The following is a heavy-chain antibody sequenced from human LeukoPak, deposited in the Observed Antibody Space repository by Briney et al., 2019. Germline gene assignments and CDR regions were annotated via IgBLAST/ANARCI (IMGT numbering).Heavy chain of an antibody. CDR2: ICTSSSAI. D-gene: IGHD1-26*01. J-gene: IGHJ3*02. Sequence: GGSLRLSCAGSGFTFGSYAINWVRRAPGKGLEWGSAICTSSSAIYYADSVKGRFATSRDDSRSTVFLQMNSLRAEDTAVYYCARGRVGALLHALDIWGQGTLVAVSS. V-gene: IGHV3-23*01. CDR1: GFTFGSYA. CDR3: ARGRVGALLHALDI.